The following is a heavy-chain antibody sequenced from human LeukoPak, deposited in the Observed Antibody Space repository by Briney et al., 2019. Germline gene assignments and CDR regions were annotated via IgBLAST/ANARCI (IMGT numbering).Heavy chain of an antibody. CDR3: AKDPHTGYSFAY. CDR2: LSGSGGST. V-gene: IGHV3-23*01. CDR1: GFTFSSYA. D-gene: IGHD5-18*01. Sequence: PGGSLRLSCVFSGFTFSSYAMSWVRQAPGKGLEWVSSLSGSGGSTYYADSVKGRFTISRDNSKNTLYLQMNSLRVEDTAVYYCAKDPHTGYSFAYWGQGTLVTVPS. J-gene: IGHJ4*02.